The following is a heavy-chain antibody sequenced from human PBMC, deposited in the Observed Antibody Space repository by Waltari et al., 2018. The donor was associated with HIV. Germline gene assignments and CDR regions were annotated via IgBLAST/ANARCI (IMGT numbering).Heavy chain of an antibody. D-gene: IGHD4-17*01. V-gene: IGHV4-34*02. J-gene: IGHJ2*01. CDR3: ATRGDYGDLPKYFDL. CDR1: GRRFSPYS. CDR2: ISNSGSI. Sequence: QVVLPQAGAGLSMPSETLSTSSAVPGRRFSPYSCSWIRQPPGKGLEWMGEISNSGSINVKPSRKSRINISLDASKKQSALHLTSVTAADTALYYCATRGDYGDLPKYFDLWGRGTLVTVSS.